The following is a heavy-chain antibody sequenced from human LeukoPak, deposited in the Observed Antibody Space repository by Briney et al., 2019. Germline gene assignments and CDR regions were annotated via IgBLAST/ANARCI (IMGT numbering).Heavy chain of an antibody. CDR2: ISAYNGNT. J-gene: IGHJ4*02. CDR3: ARDGQFGGAPRY. V-gene: IGHV1-18*01. CDR1: GYTFTSYG. D-gene: IGHD3-16*01. Sequence: ASVKVSCKASGYTFTSYGISWVRQAPGQGLEWIGWISAYNGNTNYAQNLQGRLTMTTDTSTSTAYMELRSLRSDDTAVCYCARDGQFGGAPRYWGQGTLVTVSS.